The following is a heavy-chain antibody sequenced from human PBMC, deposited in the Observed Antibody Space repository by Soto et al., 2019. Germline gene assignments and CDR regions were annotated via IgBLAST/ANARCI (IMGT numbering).Heavy chain of an antibody. D-gene: IGHD3-10*01. CDR3: ARAGRRITIVPRLLDY. CDR1: GFTFSSYS. V-gene: IGHV3-48*02. CDR2: ISSSSSTI. J-gene: IGHJ4*02. Sequence: GGSLRLSCAASGFTFSSYSMNWVRQAPGKGQEWVSYISSSSSTIYYADSVKGRFTISRDNAKNSLYLQMNSLRDEDTAVYYCARAGRRITIVPRLLDYGGKGILGTVSS.